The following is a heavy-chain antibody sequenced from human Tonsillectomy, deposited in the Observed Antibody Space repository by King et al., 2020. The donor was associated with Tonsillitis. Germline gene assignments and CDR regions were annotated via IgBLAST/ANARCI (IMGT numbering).Heavy chain of an antibody. CDR3: AKAENTMVRDAHLYGMDV. CDR1: GFTFSSYG. D-gene: IGHD3-10*01. Sequence: VQLVESGGGVVQPGGSLRLSCAASGFTFSSYGMHWVRQAPGKGLEWVAFKRYDGSNKYYADSVKGRFTISRDDSKNTMYLKMNSLGAEDTAGYYCAKAENTMVRDAHLYGMDVWGQGPTVTVSS. V-gene: IGHV3-30*02. CDR2: KRYDGSNK. J-gene: IGHJ6*02.